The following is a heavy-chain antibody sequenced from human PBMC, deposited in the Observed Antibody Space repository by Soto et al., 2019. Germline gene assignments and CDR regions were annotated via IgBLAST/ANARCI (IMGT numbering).Heavy chain of an antibody. CDR1: GFTFSSYG. V-gene: IGHV3-30*18. J-gene: IGHJ4*02. D-gene: IGHD2-15*01. Sequence: QVQLVESGGGVVQPGRSLRLSCAASGFTFSSYGMHWVRQAPGKGLEWVAVISYDGSNKYYADSVKGRFTTSSDNSKNTLYLQMNSLRAEDTAVYYCAKETYSAPLDYWCQGTLVTVSS. CDR2: ISYDGSNK. CDR3: AKETYSAPLDY.